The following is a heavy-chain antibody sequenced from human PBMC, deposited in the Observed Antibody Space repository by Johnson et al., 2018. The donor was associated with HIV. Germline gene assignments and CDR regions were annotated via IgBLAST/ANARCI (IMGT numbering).Heavy chain of an antibody. J-gene: IGHJ3*02. CDR2: ISYDGSNK. Sequence: QVQLVESGGGVVQPGRSLRLSCAASGFTFSSYAMHWVRQAPGKGMEWVAVISYDGSNKYYADSVKGRFTISRDNSKNTLYLQMNSLRAEETAVYYCAREQGSGSYSIHAFDIWGQGTMVTVSS. D-gene: IGHD1-26*01. CDR3: AREQGSGSYSIHAFDI. CDR1: GFTFSSYA. V-gene: IGHV3-30-3*01.